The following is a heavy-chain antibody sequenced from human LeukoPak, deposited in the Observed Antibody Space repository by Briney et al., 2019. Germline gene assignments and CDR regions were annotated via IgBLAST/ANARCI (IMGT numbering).Heavy chain of an antibody. CDR2: VSASGAMT. J-gene: IGHJ4*02. V-gene: IGHV3-23*01. CDR1: GFTVTDYV. Sequence: GGSLRLSCAASGFTVTDYVMTWVRQAPGKGLEWVSSVSASGAMTYYANSVKGRFTVSRDNSKKSLYLQMNSLTAADTAVYYCAKDRSIGTYYTFDHWGQGTLVSVSS. D-gene: IGHD1-26*01. CDR3: AKDRSIGTYYTFDH.